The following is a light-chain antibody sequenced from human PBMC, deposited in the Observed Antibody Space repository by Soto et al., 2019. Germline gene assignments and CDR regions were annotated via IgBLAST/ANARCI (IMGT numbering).Light chain of an antibody. V-gene: IGKV3-20*01. CDR1: QSVSSSY. CDR3: QHYDSSPGT. CDR2: GAS. Sequence: EIVLTQSPATLSLSPGERATLSCRASQSVSSSYFAWYQQKPGQAPTLLIYGASSTATGIPDRFSGSGSGTDFTLTISRLEPEDFALYYCQHYDSSPGTFGPGTKVDIK. J-gene: IGKJ3*01.